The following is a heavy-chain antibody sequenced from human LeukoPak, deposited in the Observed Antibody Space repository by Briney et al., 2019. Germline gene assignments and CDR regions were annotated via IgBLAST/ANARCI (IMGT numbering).Heavy chain of an antibody. CDR3: ARRHSSSWWFDP. V-gene: IGHV3-20*01. J-gene: IGHJ5*02. CDR1: GFSFSSFG. Sequence: GRSLRLSCAASGFSFSSFGVHWVRQAPGKGLEWVSGINWNGGSTGYADSVKGRFTISRDNAKNSLYLQMNSLRAEDTALYHCARRHSSSWWFDPWGQGTLVTVSS. CDR2: INWNGGST. D-gene: IGHD6-13*01.